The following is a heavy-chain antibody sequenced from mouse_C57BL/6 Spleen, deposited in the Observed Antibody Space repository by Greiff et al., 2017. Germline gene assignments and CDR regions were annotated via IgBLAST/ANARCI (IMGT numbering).Heavy chain of an antibody. Sequence: EVQLQQSGAELVRPGASVKLSCTASGFNIKDDYMHWVKQRPEQGLEWIGWIDTENGDTEYASKFQGKATITADTSSNTAYLQLSSLTSEDTAVYYCTHYYYGSSSGFAYWGQGTLVTVSA. CDR1: GFNIKDDY. CDR2: IDTENGDT. J-gene: IGHJ3*01. D-gene: IGHD1-1*01. V-gene: IGHV14-4*01. CDR3: THYYYGSSSGFAY.